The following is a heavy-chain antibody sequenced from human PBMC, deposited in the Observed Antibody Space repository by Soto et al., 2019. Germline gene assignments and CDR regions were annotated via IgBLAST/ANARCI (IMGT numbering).Heavy chain of an antibody. Sequence: SETLSLTCTVSGGSISSYYWSWIRQPPGKGLEWIGYIYYSGSTNYNPSLKSRVTISVDTSKNQFSLKLSSVTAADTAVYYCARDGGYYYYYMDVWGKGTTVTVSS. V-gene: IGHV4-59*01. CDR3: ARDGGYYYYYMDV. CDR1: GGSISSYY. CDR2: IYYSGST. D-gene: IGHD3-16*01. J-gene: IGHJ6*03.